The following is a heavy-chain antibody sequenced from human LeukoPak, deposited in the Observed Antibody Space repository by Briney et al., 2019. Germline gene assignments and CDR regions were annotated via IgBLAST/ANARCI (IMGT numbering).Heavy chain of an antibody. Sequence: SETLSLTCTVSGGSISSGDYYWSWIRQPPGTCLEWIGYIYYSGSTYYNPSLKSRVTISVDTSKNQFSLKLSSVTAADTAVYYCARGAFGELRDNWFDPWGQGTLVTVSS. CDR3: ARGAFGELRDNWFDP. D-gene: IGHD3-10*01. CDR2: IYYSGST. CDR1: GGSISSGDYY. J-gene: IGHJ5*02. V-gene: IGHV4-30-4*01.